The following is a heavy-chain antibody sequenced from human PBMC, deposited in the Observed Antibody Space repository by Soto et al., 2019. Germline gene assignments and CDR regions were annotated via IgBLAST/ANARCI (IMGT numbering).Heavy chain of an antibody. D-gene: IGHD6-19*01. J-gene: IGHJ4*01. Sequence: SETLSLTCTVSGGSVSSGSYYWSWIRQSPGKGLEWIGTIYYNGSIYYNPSLKSRVTISVDTSKNQLSLKLRSVTAADTAVYYCARHDGFSSGWSFDYWGHGTLVTVSS. V-gene: IGHV4-39*01. CDR1: GGSVSSGSYY. CDR3: ARHDGFSSGWSFDY. CDR2: IYYNGSI.